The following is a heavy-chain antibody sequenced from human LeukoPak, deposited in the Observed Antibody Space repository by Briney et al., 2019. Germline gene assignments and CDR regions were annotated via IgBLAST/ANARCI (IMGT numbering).Heavy chain of an antibody. CDR1: GGSISSYY. CDR2: NYYSGST. J-gene: IGHJ1*01. CDR3: ASDSGWYASRYFQH. V-gene: IGHV4-59*08. Sequence: PSETLSLTCTVSGGSISSYYWSWIRQPPGKGLEWIGYNYYSGSTNYNPSLKSRVTISVDTSKNQFSLKLSSVTAADTAVYYCASDSGWYASRYFQHWGQGTLVTVSS. D-gene: IGHD6-19*01.